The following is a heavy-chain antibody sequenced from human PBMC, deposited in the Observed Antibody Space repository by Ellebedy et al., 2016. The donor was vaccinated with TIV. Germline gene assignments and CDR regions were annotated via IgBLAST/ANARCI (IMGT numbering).Heavy chain of an antibody. V-gene: IGHV4-34*01. J-gene: IGHJ5*02. CDR1: GGSFSGYY. CDR3: ARGNDYYGSGSYYNNWFDP. Sequence: GSLRLXCAVYGGSFSGYYWSWIRQPPGKGLEWIGEINHSGSTNYNPSLKSRVTISVDTSKNQFSLKLSSVTAADTAVYYCARGNDYYGSGSYYNNWFDPWGQGTLVTVSS. CDR2: INHSGST. D-gene: IGHD3-10*01.